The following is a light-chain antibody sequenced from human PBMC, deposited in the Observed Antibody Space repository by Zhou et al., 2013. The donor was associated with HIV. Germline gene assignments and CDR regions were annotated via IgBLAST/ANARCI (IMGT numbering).Light chain of an antibody. J-gene: IGKJ4*01. CDR2: GAS. Sequence: IVMTQSPATLSVSPGERATLSCRASQSVATNLAWYQQKPGQAPRLLIYGASTRATGVPARFSGSGSWTEFTLTISSMQSEDFAVYYCQQYHNWPPALTFGGGTEVE. V-gene: IGKV3-15*01. CDR3: QQYHNWPPALT. CDR1: QSVATN.